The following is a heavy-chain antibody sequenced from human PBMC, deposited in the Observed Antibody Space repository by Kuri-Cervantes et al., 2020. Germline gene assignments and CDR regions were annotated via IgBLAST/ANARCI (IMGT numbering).Heavy chain of an antibody. D-gene: IGHD3-10*01. CDR3: ARSITMVRGAVDI. J-gene: IGHJ3*02. CDR1: GGSISSGDYY. Sequence: LRLSCAVSGGSISSGDYYWSWIRQPPGKGLEWIGYIYYSGSTNYNPSLKSRVTISVDTSKNQFSLKLSSVTAADTAVYYCARSITMVRGAVDIWGQGTMVTVSS. V-gene: IGHV4-30-4*01. CDR2: IYYSGST.